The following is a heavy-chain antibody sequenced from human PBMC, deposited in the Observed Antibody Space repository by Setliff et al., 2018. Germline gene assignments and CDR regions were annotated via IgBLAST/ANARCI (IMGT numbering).Heavy chain of an antibody. V-gene: IGHV5-51*01. J-gene: IGHJ5*02. CDR3: AQKHQRASWAFDP. CDR2: IFPADADT. CDR1: RDSFTNYW. Sequence: GSLKISCKESRDSFTNYWIIWVRQVPGKGLEWMGMIFPADADTRYNPSFKGQVTMSLDRSITTAYLQWDSLKASDTAIYYCAQKHQRASWAFDPWGRGTLVTVS. D-gene: IGHD2-2*01.